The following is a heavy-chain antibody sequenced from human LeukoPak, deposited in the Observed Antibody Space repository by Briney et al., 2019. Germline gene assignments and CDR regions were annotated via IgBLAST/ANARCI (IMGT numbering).Heavy chain of an antibody. CDR1: GFTFTSYA. J-gene: IGHJ5*02. CDR2: ISGSGGST. CDR3: AKESNFLAVAGTFA. Sequence: PGGSLRLSCEASGFTFTSYAMSWVRQAPGKGLEWVSAISGSGGSTYYADSVKGRFTISRDNSKNTLYLQMNSLRAEDTAVYYCAKESNFLAVAGTFAWGQGTLVTVSS. V-gene: IGHV3-23*01. D-gene: IGHD6-19*01.